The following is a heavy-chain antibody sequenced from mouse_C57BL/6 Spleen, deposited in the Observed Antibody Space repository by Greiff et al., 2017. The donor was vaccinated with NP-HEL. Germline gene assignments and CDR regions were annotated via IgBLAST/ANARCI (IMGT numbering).Heavy chain of an antibody. D-gene: IGHD3-3*01. J-gene: IGHJ2*01. Sequence: EVKLMESGGGLVKPGGSLKLSCAAYGFTFSSYAMSWVRQTPEKRLEWVATISDGGSYTYYPDNVKGRFTISRDNAKNNLYLQMSHLKSEDTAMYYCARGGPGDDFDYWGQGTTLTVSS. CDR1: GFTFSSYA. V-gene: IGHV5-4*03. CDR2: ISDGGSYT. CDR3: ARGGPGDDFDY.